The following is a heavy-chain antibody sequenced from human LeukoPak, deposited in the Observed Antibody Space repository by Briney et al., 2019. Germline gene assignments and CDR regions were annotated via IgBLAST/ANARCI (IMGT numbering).Heavy chain of an antibody. Sequence: PSETLSPTCTVSGGSISSYYWSWIRQPPGKGLEWIGYIYYSGSTNYNPSLKSRVTISVDTSKNQFSLKLNSVTAADTAVYYCARYVWGSYPGLYYFDYWGQGTLVTVSS. CDR2: IYYSGST. CDR3: ARYVWGSYPGLYYFDY. CDR1: GGSISSYY. D-gene: IGHD3-16*02. J-gene: IGHJ4*02. V-gene: IGHV4-59*01.